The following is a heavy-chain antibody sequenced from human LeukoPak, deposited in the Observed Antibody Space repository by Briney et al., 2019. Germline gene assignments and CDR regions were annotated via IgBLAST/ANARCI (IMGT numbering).Heavy chain of an antibody. J-gene: IGHJ4*02. CDR3: ARDYDSSGYSDY. Sequence: SGESLKISCKASGYDFTNYWIAWVRQMPGKGLECMGIIYPGDSDTRYSPSFQGQVTISADRSISTAYLQWSSLKASDTAMYYCARDYDSSGYSDYWGQGTLVTVSS. D-gene: IGHD3-22*01. CDR1: GYDFTNYW. CDR2: IYPGDSDT. V-gene: IGHV5-51*01.